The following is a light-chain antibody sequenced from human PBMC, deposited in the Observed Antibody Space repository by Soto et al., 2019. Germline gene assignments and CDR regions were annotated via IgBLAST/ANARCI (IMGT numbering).Light chain of an antibody. CDR2: DDI. CDR3: CSYAGSSTPYV. Sequence: QSALTQPASVSGSPGQSITISCTGTSSDVGTYNLVSWYQQHPGKAPKLMIYDDIKRPSGVSNRFSGSKSGNTASLTISGLQAEDEADYYCCSYAGSSTPYVFGTGTKVTVL. J-gene: IGLJ1*01. CDR1: SSDVGTYNL. V-gene: IGLV2-23*01.